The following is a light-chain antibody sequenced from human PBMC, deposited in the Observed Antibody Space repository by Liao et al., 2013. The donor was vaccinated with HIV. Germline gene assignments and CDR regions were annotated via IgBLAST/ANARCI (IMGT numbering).Light chain of an antibody. CDR1: KLGDKY. CDR3: QAWDRTTGV. V-gene: IGLV3-1*01. J-gene: IGLJ3*02. Sequence: SYVLTQSPSVSVSPGQTASITCSGDKLGDKYACWYQQKPGQSPVLVIYQDTERPSGIPERFSGSNSGNTATLTISGTQAMDEADYHCQAWDRTTGVFGGGTKLTVL. CDR2: QDT.